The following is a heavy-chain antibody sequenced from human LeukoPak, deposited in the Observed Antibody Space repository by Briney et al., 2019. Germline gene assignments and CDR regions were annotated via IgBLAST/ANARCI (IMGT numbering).Heavy chain of an antibody. V-gene: IGHV3-23*01. CDR2: ISGSGGSGST. CDR1: GFTFSSYA. J-gene: IGHJ4*02. Sequence: GGSLRLSCAASGFTFSSYAMSWVRQAPGKGLEWVSAISGSGGSGSTYCADSVKGRFTISRDNSKNTLYLQMNSLRDEDTAVYYCAKHRFESGGYHSTDWGQGTLVTVSS. CDR3: AKHRFESGGYHSTD. D-gene: IGHD3-22*01.